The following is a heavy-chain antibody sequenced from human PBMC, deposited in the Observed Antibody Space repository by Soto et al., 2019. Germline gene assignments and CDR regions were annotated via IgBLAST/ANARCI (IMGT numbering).Heavy chain of an antibody. CDR2: INPSDAYV. J-gene: IGHJ5*02. CDR1: DYIFANYS. Sequence: GEALDFSSPSSDYIFANYSITWLHQMREKRLGYMGKINPSDAYVNYSPCFRGHVTMFEAQASKTPYLQWNSLEASDTAIYFCARRTCNCDPCFNWHMYWLDPWGQGTLVTVSS. D-gene: IGHD2-21*01. CDR3: ARRTCNCDPCFNWHMYWLDP. V-gene: IGHV5-10-1*01.